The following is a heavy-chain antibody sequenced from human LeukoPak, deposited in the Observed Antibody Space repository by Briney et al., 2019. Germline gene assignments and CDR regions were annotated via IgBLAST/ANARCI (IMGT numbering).Heavy chain of an antibody. Sequence: GGSLRLSCAASGFTFSDYYMSWIRQAPGKGLEWVSYISSSGSTICYADSVKGRFTISRDNAKNSLYLQMNSLRAEDTAVYYCAGRSYNWNDVHYYHYMDVWGKGTTVTVSS. CDR2: ISSSGSTI. CDR1: GFTFSDYY. D-gene: IGHD1-20*01. CDR3: AGRSYNWNDVHYYHYMDV. J-gene: IGHJ6*03. V-gene: IGHV3-11*04.